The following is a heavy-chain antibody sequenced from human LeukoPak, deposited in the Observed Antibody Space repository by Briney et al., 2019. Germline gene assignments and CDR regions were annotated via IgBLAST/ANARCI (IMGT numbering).Heavy chain of an antibody. CDR3: ARDRTHYYGSGSYQLFDY. CDR2: ISTSGTCT. V-gene: IGHV3-11*05. CDR1: GYTFSDHY. Sequence: GGSLRLSCAASGYTFSDHYMSWIRQAPGKGLEWLSDISTSGTCTNYADSVKGRFTVSRDNAKKLLYLQMNSLRLEDTAVYYCARDRTHYYGSGSYQLFDYWGRGSLVTVSS. J-gene: IGHJ4*02. D-gene: IGHD3-10*01.